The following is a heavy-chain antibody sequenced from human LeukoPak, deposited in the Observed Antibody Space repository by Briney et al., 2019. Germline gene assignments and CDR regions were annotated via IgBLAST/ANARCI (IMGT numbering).Heavy chain of an antibody. CDR2: INPNSGGT. CDR1: GYTFTGYY. Sequence: ASVKVSCKASGYTFTGYYMHWVRQAPGQGLEWLGRINPNSGGTNYAQKFQGRVTMTRDTSISTAYMELSRLRSDDTAVYYCARDPSNSGYDYLYYFDYWGQGTLVTVSS. CDR3: ARDPSNSGYDYLYYFDY. D-gene: IGHD5-12*01. V-gene: IGHV1-2*06. J-gene: IGHJ4*02.